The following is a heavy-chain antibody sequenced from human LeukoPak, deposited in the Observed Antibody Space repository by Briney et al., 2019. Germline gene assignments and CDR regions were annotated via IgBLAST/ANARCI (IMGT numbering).Heavy chain of an antibody. J-gene: IGHJ4*02. CDR3: ASLAAAGNDY. D-gene: IGHD6-13*01. V-gene: IGHV3-48*03. CDR2: ISSSGSTI. CDR1: GFTFSSYE. Sequence: GGSLRLSCAASGFTFSSYEMNWVRQAPGKGLEWVSYISSSGSTIYYADSVKGRFTISRGNAKNSLYLQMNSLRAEDTAVYYCASLAAAGNDYWGQGTLVTVSS.